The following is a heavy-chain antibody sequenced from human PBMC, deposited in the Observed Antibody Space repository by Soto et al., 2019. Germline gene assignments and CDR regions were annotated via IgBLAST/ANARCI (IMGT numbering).Heavy chain of an antibody. V-gene: IGHV4-34*01. Sequence: SETLSLTCAVYGGSFSVYYWSWIRQPPGKGLEWIGEINHSGSTNYNPSLKSRVTISEDTSKNQFSLKLSSVTAADTAVYYCARANLYYDFWSGNPGNWFDPWGQGTLVTVSS. CDR1: GGSFSVYY. J-gene: IGHJ5*02. D-gene: IGHD3-3*01. CDR3: ARANLYYDFWSGNPGNWFDP. CDR2: INHSGST.